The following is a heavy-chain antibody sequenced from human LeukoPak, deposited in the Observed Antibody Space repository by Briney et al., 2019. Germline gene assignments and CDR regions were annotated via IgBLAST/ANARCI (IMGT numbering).Heavy chain of an antibody. CDR2: ISWNSGSI. J-gene: IGHJ3*02. CDR1: GFTFDDYA. CDR3: AKGQYGILTGYYSGAFDI. D-gene: IGHD3-9*01. Sequence: GGSLRLSCAASGFTFDDYAMHWVRQAPGKGLEWVSGISWNSGSIGYADSVKGRFTISRDNAKNSLYLQMNSLRAGDMALYYCAKGQYGILTGYYSGAFDIWGQGTMVTVSS. V-gene: IGHV3-9*03.